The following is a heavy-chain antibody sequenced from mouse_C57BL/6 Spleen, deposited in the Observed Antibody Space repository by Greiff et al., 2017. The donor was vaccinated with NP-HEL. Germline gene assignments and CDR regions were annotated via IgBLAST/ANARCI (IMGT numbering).Heavy chain of an antibody. CDR2: IRNKANGYTT. CDR1: GFTFTDYY. J-gene: IGHJ1*03. CDR3: ARLRGTTVTHWYFDV. V-gene: IGHV7-3*01. Sequence: EVKVVESGGGLVQPGGSLSLSCAASGFTFTDYYMSWVRQPPGKALEWLGFIRNKANGYTTEYSASVKGRFTISRDNSQSILYLQMNALRAEDSATYYCARLRGTTVTHWYFDVWGTGTTVTVSS. D-gene: IGHD1-1*01.